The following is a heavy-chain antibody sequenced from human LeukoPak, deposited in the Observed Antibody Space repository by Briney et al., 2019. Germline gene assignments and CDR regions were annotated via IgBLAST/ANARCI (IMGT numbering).Heavy chain of an antibody. CDR2: IYHSGST. J-gene: IGHJ4*02. CDR1: GGSISSGGYY. Sequence: SETLSLTCTVSGGSISSGGYYWSWIRQPPGKGLEWIGYIYHSGSTYYNPSLKSRVTISVDRSKNQFSLKLSSVTAADTAVYYCAREGSSSSGFDYWGQGTLVTVSS. CDR3: AREGSSSSGFDY. V-gene: IGHV4-30-2*01. D-gene: IGHD6-6*01.